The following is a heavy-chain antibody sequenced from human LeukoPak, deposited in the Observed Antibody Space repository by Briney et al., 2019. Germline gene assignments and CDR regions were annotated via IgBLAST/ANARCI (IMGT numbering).Heavy chain of an antibody. J-gene: IGHJ4*02. Sequence: SVTVSCKASGGTFSSYAISWVRQAPGQGLEWMGRIIPIFGTTNYAQKFQGRVTITTDESTSTAYVELSSLRSEDTAVYYCTRDLGYSYSDYWGQGTLVTVSS. CDR3: TRDLGYSYSDY. D-gene: IGHD5-18*01. CDR1: GGTFSSYA. CDR2: IIPIFGTT. V-gene: IGHV1-69*05.